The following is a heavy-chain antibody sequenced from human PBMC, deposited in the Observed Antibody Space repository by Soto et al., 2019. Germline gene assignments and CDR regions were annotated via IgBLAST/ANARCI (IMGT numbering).Heavy chain of an antibody. V-gene: IGHV4-61*01. CDR3: ARVGVYCSGGSCYYFDY. Sequence: SETLSLTCTVSGGSVSSGSYYWSWIRQPPGKGLEWIGYIYYSGSTNYNPSLKSRVTISVDTSKNQFSLKLSSVTAADTAVYYCARVGVYCSGGSCYYFDYWGQGTLVTVSS. CDR1: GGSVSSGSYY. D-gene: IGHD2-15*01. J-gene: IGHJ4*02. CDR2: IYYSGST.